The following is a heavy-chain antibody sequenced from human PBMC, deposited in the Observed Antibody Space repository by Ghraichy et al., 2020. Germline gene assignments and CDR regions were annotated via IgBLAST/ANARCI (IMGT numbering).Heavy chain of an antibody. CDR2: IYYSGST. CDR3: ARSPVATGDFWSGYQDY. J-gene: IGHJ4*02. CDR1: GGSISSSGYH. Sequence: GSLRLSCTVSGGSISSSGYHWSWIRQPPGKGLECLGTIYYSGSTYYNPSLESRATISVDTSKNQFSLRLSSVTAADTAVYFCARSPVATGDFWSGYQDYWGQGTLVTVSS. V-gene: IGHV4-39*01. D-gene: IGHD3-3*01.